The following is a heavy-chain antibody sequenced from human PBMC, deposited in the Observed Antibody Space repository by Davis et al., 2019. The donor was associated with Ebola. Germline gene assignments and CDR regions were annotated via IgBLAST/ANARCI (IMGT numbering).Heavy chain of an antibody. D-gene: IGHD3-16*01. CDR3: AREVRGWGYYGMDV. Sequence: GESLKISCAASGFTFSSYWMHWVRQAPGKGLVWVSRINCDGSSTSYADSVKGRFTISRDNAKNTLYLQMNSLRAEDTAVYYCAREVRGWGYYGMDVWGQGTTVTVSS. CDR1: GFTFSSYW. CDR2: INCDGSST. J-gene: IGHJ6*02. V-gene: IGHV3-74*01.